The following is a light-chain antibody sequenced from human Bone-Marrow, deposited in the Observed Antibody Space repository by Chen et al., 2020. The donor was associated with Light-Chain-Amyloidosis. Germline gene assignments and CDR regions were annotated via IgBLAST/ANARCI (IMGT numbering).Light chain of an antibody. CDR3: QSYQGSSQGV. J-gene: IGLJ3*02. CDR1: SGSIATNY. V-gene: IGLV6-57*01. Sequence: NFMLTHPHSVSESPGKTVIISCTRSSGSIATNYVQWYQQRPGSSPTTVIYEDDQRPSGFPDRFSGSLDRSSKSASLTISGLKTEDEADYYCQSYQGSSQGVFGGGTKLTVL. CDR2: EDD.